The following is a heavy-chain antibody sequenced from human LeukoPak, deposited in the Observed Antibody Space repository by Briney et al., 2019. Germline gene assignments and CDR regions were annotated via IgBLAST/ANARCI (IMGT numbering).Heavy chain of an antibody. CDR1: GGSINSYY. CDR2: IYSSGST. Sequence: SETLSLTCTVSGGSINSYYWSWIRQPPGKGLEWIGYIYSSGSTKYNPSLKSRVTITIDTSKNQFSLKLSSVTAADTAVYYCARGVYIAAAQYGYWGQGTLVTVSS. J-gene: IGHJ4*02. D-gene: IGHD6-13*01. V-gene: IGHV4-59*01. CDR3: ARGVYIAAAQYGY.